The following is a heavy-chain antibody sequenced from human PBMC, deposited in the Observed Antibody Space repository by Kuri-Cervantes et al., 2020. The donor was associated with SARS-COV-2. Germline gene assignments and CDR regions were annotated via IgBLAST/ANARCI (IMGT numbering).Heavy chain of an antibody. CDR2: IYHSGST. Sequence: ESLKISCAVSGYSISSGYYWGWIRQPPGKGLEWIGSIYHSGSTYYNPSLKSRVIISVDTSKNQFSLKLSSVTAADTAVYYCARGKRYSNYAYYYYYGMDVWGQGTTVTVSS. V-gene: IGHV4-38-2*01. CDR1: GYSISSGYY. CDR3: ARGKRYSNYAYYYYYGMDV. J-gene: IGHJ6*02. D-gene: IGHD4-11*01.